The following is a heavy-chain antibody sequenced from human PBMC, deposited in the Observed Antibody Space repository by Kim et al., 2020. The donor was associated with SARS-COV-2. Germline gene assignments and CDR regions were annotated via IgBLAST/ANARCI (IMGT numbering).Heavy chain of an antibody. Sequence: YYADSVKGRFTISRDNAKNSLYLQMNSLRAEDTAVYYCARDISRVVGFQHWGQGTLVTVSS. J-gene: IGHJ1*01. CDR3: ARDISRVVGFQH. D-gene: IGHD1-26*01. V-gene: IGHV3-21*01.